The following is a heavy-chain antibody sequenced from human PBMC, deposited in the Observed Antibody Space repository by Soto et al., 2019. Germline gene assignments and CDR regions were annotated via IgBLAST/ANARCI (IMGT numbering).Heavy chain of an antibody. Sequence: PGGSLRLSCAASGFTFSNAWMSWVRQVPGKGLEWVGRIKSNSDGGTAGYAAPVEGRFTISRDDSKNTLVLQMSSLRTEDTALYYCAKEDVLMVLEFVDVWGQGTTVTVSS. J-gene: IGHJ6*02. CDR2: IKSNSDGGTA. CDR3: AKEDVLMVLEFVDV. V-gene: IGHV3-15*01. CDR1: GFTFSNAW. D-gene: IGHD2-8*01.